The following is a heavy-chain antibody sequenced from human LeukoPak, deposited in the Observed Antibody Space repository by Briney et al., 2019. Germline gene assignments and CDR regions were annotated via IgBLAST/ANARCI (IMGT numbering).Heavy chain of an antibody. CDR1: GFTFSNYA. CDR2: ISGSGGST. V-gene: IGHV3-23*01. D-gene: IGHD3-9*01. J-gene: IGHJ6*02. Sequence: PGGSLRLSCAASGFTFSNYAMSWVRQAPGKGMEWVSAISGSGGSTYYADSVKGRFTISRDNSKNTLYLQMNSLRAEDTAVYYCAKVSVRNFDWKPYYGMDVWGQGTTVTVSS. CDR3: AKVSVRNFDWKPYYGMDV.